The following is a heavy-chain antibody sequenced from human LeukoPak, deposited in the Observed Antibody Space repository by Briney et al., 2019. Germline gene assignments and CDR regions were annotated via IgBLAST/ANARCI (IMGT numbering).Heavy chain of an antibody. CDR1: GYTFTGYY. D-gene: IGHD1-1*01. CDR3: ASAQQLERGAFDI. CDR2: INPNSGGT. J-gene: IGHJ3*02. Sequence: ASVKVSCKASGYTFTGYYMHWVRQAPGQGLEWMGWINPNSGGTNYAQKFQGWVTMTRDTSISTAYRELSRLRCDDTAVYYCASAQQLERGAFDIWGQGTMVTVSS. V-gene: IGHV1-2*04.